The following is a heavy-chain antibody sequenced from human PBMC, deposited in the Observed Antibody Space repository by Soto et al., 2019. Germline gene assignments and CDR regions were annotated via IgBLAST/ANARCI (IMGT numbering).Heavy chain of an antibody. Sequence: SETLSLTCTVSGGSISSSSYYWGWIRQPPGKGLEWIGSIYYSGSTYYNPSLKSRVTISVDTSKNQFSLKLSSVTAADTAVYYCASSVASGWYALFDYWGQGTLVTVSS. J-gene: IGHJ4*02. CDR1: GGSISSSSYY. D-gene: IGHD6-19*01. CDR3: ASSVASGWYALFDY. V-gene: IGHV4-39*01. CDR2: IYYSGST.